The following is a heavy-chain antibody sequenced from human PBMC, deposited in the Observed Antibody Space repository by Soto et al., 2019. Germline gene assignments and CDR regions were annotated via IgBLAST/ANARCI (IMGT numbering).Heavy chain of an antibody. Sequence: ASVKVSCKASGYTFTSYDINWVRQATGQGLEWMGWISANNGNTNYAQKLQGRVTMTTDTSTSTAYMELRSLRSDDTAVYYCARDVQRVAHCGDYVSFDYWGQGTLVTVSS. J-gene: IGHJ4*02. V-gene: IGHV1-18*01. D-gene: IGHD4-17*01. CDR1: GYTFTSYD. CDR2: ISANNGNT. CDR3: ARDVQRVAHCGDYVSFDY.